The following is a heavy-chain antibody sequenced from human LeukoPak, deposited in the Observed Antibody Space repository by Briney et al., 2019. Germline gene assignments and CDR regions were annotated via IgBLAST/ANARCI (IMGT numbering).Heavy chain of an antibody. J-gene: IGHJ5*02. CDR3: ARTLRRQRITFNWFDP. Sequence: SETLSLTCAVYGGSFSGYYWSWIRQPPGKGLEWIGEINHSGSTNYNPSLKSRATISVDTSKNQFSLKLSSVTAADTAVYYCARTLRRQRITFNWFDPWGQGTLVTVSS. D-gene: IGHD3-10*01. V-gene: IGHV4-34*01. CDR2: INHSGST. CDR1: GGSFSGYY.